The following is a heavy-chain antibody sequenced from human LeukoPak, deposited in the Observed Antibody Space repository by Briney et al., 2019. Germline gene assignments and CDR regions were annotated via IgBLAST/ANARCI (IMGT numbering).Heavy chain of an antibody. V-gene: IGHV3-7*04. J-gene: IGHJ4*02. CDR1: GFIFSTFW. D-gene: IGHD2-21*02. Sequence: GGSLRLSCEASGFIFSTFWVTWVRQAPGRGLEWVANIHPDGSEKYYVGSGKGRFTISRDNAKNSLYLQMNSLRAEDTAVYYCARGGTTKVTYWGQGTLVTVSS. CDR2: IHPDGSEK. CDR3: ARGGTTKVTY.